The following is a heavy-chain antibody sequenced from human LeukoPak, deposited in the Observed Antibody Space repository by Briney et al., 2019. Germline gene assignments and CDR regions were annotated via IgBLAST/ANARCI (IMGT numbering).Heavy chain of an antibody. D-gene: IGHD5-12*01. CDR1: GFMFSSYS. CDR3: ARDPYDGPGYFDF. CDR2: ISSSSSYI. J-gene: IGHJ2*01. V-gene: IGHV3-21*01. Sequence: GGSLRLSCAASGFMFSSYSMNWVRQAPGKGLEWVSSISSSSSYIYYADSVKGRFTISRDNAKNSLYLQMNSLRAEDTAVYYCARDPYDGPGYFDFWGRGTLVTVSS.